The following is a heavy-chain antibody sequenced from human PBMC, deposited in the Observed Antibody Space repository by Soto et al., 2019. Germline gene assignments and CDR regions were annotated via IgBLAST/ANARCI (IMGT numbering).Heavy chain of an antibody. CDR3: ARLEHYYDSSGYVGYFQH. D-gene: IGHD3-22*01. CDR2: IYPGDSDT. J-gene: IGHJ1*01. CDR1: GYSFTSYW. V-gene: IGHV5-51*01. Sequence: LGESLKISCKGSGYSFTSYWIGWVRQMPGKGLEWMGIIYPGDSDTRYSPSFQGQVTISADKSISTTYLQWSSLKASDTAMYYFARLEHYYDSSGYVGYFQHWGQGTLVTVSS.